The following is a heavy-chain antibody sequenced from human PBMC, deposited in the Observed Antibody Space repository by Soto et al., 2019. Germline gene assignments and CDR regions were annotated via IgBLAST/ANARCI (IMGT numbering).Heavy chain of an antibody. CDR3: AIHVYYAVWSGYYTRGCYYYGMDV. D-gene: IGHD3-3*01. CDR1: GGSISSSSYY. CDR2: IYYSGST. J-gene: IGHJ6*02. Sequence: QLQLQESGPGLVKPSETLSLTCTVSGGSISSSSYYWGWIRQPPGKGLEWIGSIYYSGSTYYNPSLKSRGTISVDTSVKRFFLKLSSVTAADTSVYYCAIHVYYAVWSGYYTRGCYYYGMDVWGQGTTVTVSS. V-gene: IGHV4-39*01.